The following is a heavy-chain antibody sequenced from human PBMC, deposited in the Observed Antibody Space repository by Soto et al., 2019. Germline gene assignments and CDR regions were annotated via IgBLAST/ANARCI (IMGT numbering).Heavy chain of an antibody. V-gene: IGHV3-23*01. CDR1: GFTFSSYA. J-gene: IGHJ4*02. Sequence: PGGSLRLSCAASGFTFSSYAMSWVRQAPGKGLEWVSAISGSGGSTYYADSVKGRFTISRDNSKNTLYLQVNSLRAEDTAVYFCARDDYDSSGYYYVDYWGQGTLVTLSS. CDR2: ISGSGGST. CDR3: ARDDYDSSGYYYVDY. D-gene: IGHD3-22*01.